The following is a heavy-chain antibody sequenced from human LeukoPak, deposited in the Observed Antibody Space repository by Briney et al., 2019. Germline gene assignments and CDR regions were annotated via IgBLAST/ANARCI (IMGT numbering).Heavy chain of an antibody. V-gene: IGHV1-24*01. J-gene: IGHJ4*02. D-gene: IGHD6-19*01. CDR3: ATEARYSSGLKFDY. CDR2: FDPEDGET. CDR1: GYTPTELS. Sequence: ASVQISCKVSGYTPTELSMHWVRQAPGKGLEWMGGFDPEDGETIYAQKFQGRVTMTEDTSTDTAYMELSSLRSEDTAVYYCATEARYSSGLKFDYWGQESLVTVSS.